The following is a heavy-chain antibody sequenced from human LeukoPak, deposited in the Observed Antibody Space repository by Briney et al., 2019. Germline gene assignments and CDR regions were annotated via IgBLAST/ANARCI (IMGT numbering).Heavy chain of an antibody. D-gene: IGHD2-2*01. CDR1: GGSFSGYY. CDR2: INHSGST. CDR3: ARGPAVRPRNRIWFDP. V-gene: IGHV4-34*01. Sequence: PSETLSLTCTVYGGSFSGYYWSWIRQPPGKGLEWIGEINHSGSTNYKPSLKSRVTISVDTSKNQFSLKLSSVTAADTAVYYCARGPAVRPRNRIWFDPWGQGTLVTVSS. J-gene: IGHJ5*02.